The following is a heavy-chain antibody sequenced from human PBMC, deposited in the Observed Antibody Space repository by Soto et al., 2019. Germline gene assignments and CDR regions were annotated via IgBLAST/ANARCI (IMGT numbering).Heavy chain of an antibody. CDR2: IYSGGST. CDR3: ASNAIQLWSGYFDY. V-gene: IGHV3-66*01. Sequence: EVQLVESGGGLVQPGGSLRLSCAASGFTVSSNYMSWVRQAPGKGLEWVSVIYSGGSTYYADSVKGRCTISRDNSKNTLYLQMNSLRAEDMAVYYCASNAIQLWSGYFDYWGQGTLVTVSS. J-gene: IGHJ4*02. D-gene: IGHD5-18*01. CDR1: GFTVSSNY.